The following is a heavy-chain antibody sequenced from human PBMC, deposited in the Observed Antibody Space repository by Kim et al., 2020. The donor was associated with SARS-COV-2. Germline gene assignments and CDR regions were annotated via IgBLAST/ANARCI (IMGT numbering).Heavy chain of an antibody. V-gene: IGHV3-30*04. Sequence: GGSLRLSCAASGFTFSSYAMHWVRQAPGKGLEWVAVISYDGSNKYYADSVKGRFTISRDNSKNTLYLQMNSLRAEDTAVYYCARPYSGSYLNWFDPWGQGTLVSVFS. D-gene: IGHD1-26*01. CDR3: ARPYSGSYLNWFDP. CDR2: ISYDGSNK. CDR1: GFTFSSYA. J-gene: IGHJ5*02.